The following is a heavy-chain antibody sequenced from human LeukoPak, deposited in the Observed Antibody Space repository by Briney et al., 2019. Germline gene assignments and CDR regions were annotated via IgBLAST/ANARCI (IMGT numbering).Heavy chain of an antibody. J-gene: IGHJ5*02. D-gene: IGHD6-13*01. Sequence: TSETLSLTCAVYGGSFSGYYWSWIRQPPGKGLEWIGEINHSGSTNYNPSLKSRVTISVDTSKNQFSLKLSSVTAADTAVYYCARGRGRGIAAAGNWFDPWGQGTLVTVSS. CDR3: ARGRGRGIAAAGNWFDP. CDR2: INHSGST. V-gene: IGHV4-34*01. CDR1: GGSFSGYY.